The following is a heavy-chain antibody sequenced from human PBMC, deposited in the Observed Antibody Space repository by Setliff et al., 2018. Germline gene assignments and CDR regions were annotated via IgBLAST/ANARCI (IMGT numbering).Heavy chain of an antibody. V-gene: IGHV5-51*01. D-gene: IGHD6-19*01. Sequence: GESLKISCKGSGYSFTSYWIGWVRQMPGKGLEWMGMIYPSDSDTRYSPSFQGHVTISVDKSISTAYLQWSSLKASDTAMYYCASPSAGWTKPFDVWGQGTMVTVSS. CDR2: IYPSDSDT. J-gene: IGHJ3*01. CDR3: ASPSAGWTKPFDV. CDR1: GYSFTSYW.